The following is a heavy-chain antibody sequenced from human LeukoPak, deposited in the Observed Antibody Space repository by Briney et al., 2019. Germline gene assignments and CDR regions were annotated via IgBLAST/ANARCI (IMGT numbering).Heavy chain of an antibody. CDR2: IWYDGRTK. Sequence: GGSLRLSCAASGFTFSKYGIHWVRQAPGKGLEWVAVIWYDGRTKHYADSVKGRFTISRDNSKNTLYLQMNSLRAEDTAVYYCARDFEYSSSTGVYWGQGILVTVSS. J-gene: IGHJ4*02. CDR1: GFTFSKYG. D-gene: IGHD5-12*01. V-gene: IGHV3-33*01. CDR3: ARDFEYSSSTGVY.